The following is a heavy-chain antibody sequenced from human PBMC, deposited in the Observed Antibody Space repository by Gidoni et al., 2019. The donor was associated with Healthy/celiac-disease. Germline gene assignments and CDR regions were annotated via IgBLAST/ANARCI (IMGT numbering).Heavy chain of an antibody. J-gene: IGHJ4*02. D-gene: IGHD1-26*01. CDR3: ARGSGSYLDY. Sequence: QVQLVGSGGGVVQPGRSLRLSCAASGFTFSTYGMHWVRQAPGKGLEWVAVIWYDGSNKYYADSVKGRFTISRDNSKNTLYLQMNSLRAEDTAVYYCARGSGSYLDYWGQGTLVTVSS. CDR2: IWYDGSNK. CDR1: GFTFSTYG. V-gene: IGHV3-33*08.